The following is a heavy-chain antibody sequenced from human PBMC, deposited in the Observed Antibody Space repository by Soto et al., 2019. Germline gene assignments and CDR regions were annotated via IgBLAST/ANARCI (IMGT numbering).Heavy chain of an antibody. D-gene: IGHD5-18*01. CDR3: ARDLRDTAMVKVYYYYYYGMDV. CDR2: IWYDGSNK. CDR1: GFTFSSYG. Sequence: GGSLRLSCAASGFTFSSYGMHWVSQAPGKGLEWVAVIWYDGSNKYYADSVKGRFTISRDNSKNTLYLQMNSLRAEDTAVYYCARDLRDTAMVKVYYYYYYGMDVWGQGTTVTVSS. V-gene: IGHV3-33*01. J-gene: IGHJ6*02.